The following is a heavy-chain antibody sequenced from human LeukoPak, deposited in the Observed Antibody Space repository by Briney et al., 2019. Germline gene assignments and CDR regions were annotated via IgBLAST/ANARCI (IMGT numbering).Heavy chain of an antibody. Sequence: GASVKVSCKASGYTFTGYYMHWVRQAPGQGLEWMEWINPNSGGTNYAQKFQGRVTMTRDTSISTAYMELSRLRSDDTAVYYCARGRSYYYDSSGYYDYWGQGTLVTVSS. CDR1: GYTFTGYY. CDR2: INPNSGGT. J-gene: IGHJ4*02. CDR3: ARGRSYYYDSSGYYDY. V-gene: IGHV1-2*02. D-gene: IGHD3-22*01.